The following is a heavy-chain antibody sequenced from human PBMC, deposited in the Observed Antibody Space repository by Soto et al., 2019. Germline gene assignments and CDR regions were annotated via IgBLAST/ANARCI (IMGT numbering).Heavy chain of an antibody. CDR2: INSDGSST. CDR3: ARASYYYDSSGYYYTPFDY. CDR1: GFTFSSYW. Sequence: GGSLGLSCAASGFTFSSYWMHWVRQAPGKGLVWVSRINSDGSSTSYADSVKGRFTISRDNAKNTLYLQMNSLRAEDTAVYYCARASYYYDSSGYYYTPFDYWGQGTLVPVSS. J-gene: IGHJ4*02. D-gene: IGHD3-22*01. V-gene: IGHV3-74*01.